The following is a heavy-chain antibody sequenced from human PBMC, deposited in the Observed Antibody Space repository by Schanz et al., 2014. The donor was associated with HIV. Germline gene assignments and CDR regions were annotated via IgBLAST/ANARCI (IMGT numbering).Heavy chain of an antibody. V-gene: IGHV1-2*02. CDR1: GYTFTGYY. Sequence: QVQLVQSEAEVKKPGASVKVSCKASGYTFTGYYMHWMRQAPGQGLEWMGWINPANGVTKYAQKFRDRVTLTRDTSISTLYMELTSLRSDDTAVYYCVRHVNFLKTDFWGQGTLVTVSS. D-gene: IGHD3-3*01. CDR2: INPANGVT. CDR3: VRHVNFLKTDF. J-gene: IGHJ4*02.